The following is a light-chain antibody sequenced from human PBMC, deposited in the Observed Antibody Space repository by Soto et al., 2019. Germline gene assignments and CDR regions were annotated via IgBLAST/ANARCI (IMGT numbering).Light chain of an antibody. J-gene: IGKJ4*01. V-gene: IGKV1-12*01. CDR3: QQANSFPLT. Sequence: DIQRTQYPSSVSASGGDRVSITCRASQGISSWLAWYQQKPGRAPKLLIYTGSSLQSGVPSRFSGTGSGTDFTLTISSLQPEDVATYYCQQANSFPLTFGGGTKVEIK. CDR1: QGISSW. CDR2: TGS.